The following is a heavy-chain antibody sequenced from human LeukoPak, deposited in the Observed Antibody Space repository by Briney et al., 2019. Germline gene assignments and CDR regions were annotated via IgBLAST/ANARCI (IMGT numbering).Heavy chain of an antibody. CDR2: IYTSGST. J-gene: IGHJ5*02. Sequence: SETLSLTCTVSGGSISSYYWSWIRQPAGKGLEWIGRIYTSGSTNYNPSLKSRVTISVDKSKNQFSLKLNSVTAADTAVYYCARSPSGSSSRWFDPWGQGTLVTVSS. CDR3: ARSPSGSSSRWFDP. V-gene: IGHV4-4*07. CDR1: GGSISSYY. D-gene: IGHD1-26*01.